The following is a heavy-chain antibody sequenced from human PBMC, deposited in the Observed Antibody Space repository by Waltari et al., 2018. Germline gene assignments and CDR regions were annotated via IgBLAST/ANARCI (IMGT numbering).Heavy chain of an antibody. J-gene: IGHJ4*02. V-gene: IGHV4-34*01. CDR2: INHSGST. CDR1: GGSFSGYY. Sequence: QVQLQQWGAGLLKPSETLSLTCAVYGGSFSGYYWSWIRQPPGKGLEWIGEINHSGSTTYNPSLNSRVTVSVDTSKNQCSLKLSSVTAADTAVYYWARGKARSRAGTIGGGDYWGQGTLVTVSS. CDR3: ARGKARSRAGTIGGGDY. D-gene: IGHD1-7*01.